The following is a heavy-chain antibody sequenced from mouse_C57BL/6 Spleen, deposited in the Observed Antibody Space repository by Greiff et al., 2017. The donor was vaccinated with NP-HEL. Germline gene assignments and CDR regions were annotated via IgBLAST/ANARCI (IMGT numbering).Heavy chain of an antibody. CDR1: GYTFTDYE. CDR2: IDPETGGT. V-gene: IGHV1-15*01. Sequence: QVQLKESGAELVRPGASVTLSCKASGYTFTDYEMHWVKQTPVHGLEWIGAIDPETGGTAYNQKFKGKAILTADKSSSTAYMELRSLTSEDSAVYYCTRAYGSSLYYFDYWGQGTTLTVSS. J-gene: IGHJ2*01. D-gene: IGHD1-1*01. CDR3: TRAYGSSLYYFDY.